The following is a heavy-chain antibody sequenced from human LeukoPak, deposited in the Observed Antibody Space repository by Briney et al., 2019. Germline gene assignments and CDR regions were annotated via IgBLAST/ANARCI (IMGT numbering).Heavy chain of an antibody. CDR3: AKVTRPTYYYDSSSAFDI. J-gene: IGHJ3*02. CDR1: GFTFSSYG. Sequence: PGRSLRLSCAASGFTFSSYGMHWVRQAPGKGLEWVAVISYDGSNKYYADSVKGRFTISRDNSENTLYLQMNSLRAEDTAVYYCAKVTRPTYYYDSSSAFDIWGQGTMVTVSS. CDR2: ISYDGSNK. V-gene: IGHV3-30*18. D-gene: IGHD3-22*01.